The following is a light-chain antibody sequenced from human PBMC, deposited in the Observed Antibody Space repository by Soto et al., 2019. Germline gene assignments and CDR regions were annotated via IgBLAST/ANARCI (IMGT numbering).Light chain of an antibody. CDR1: QGISNH. CDR2: AAS. J-gene: IGKJ4*01. Sequence: IQLTQSPSSLSASVGDRVTITCRASQGISNHLGWYQQKPGKAPELLIYAASTLQTGVPSRFSGGGSGTDFTLTITSLQPEDFATYYCQQVNVYPSTFGGGTNVDIK. V-gene: IGKV1-9*01. CDR3: QQVNVYPST.